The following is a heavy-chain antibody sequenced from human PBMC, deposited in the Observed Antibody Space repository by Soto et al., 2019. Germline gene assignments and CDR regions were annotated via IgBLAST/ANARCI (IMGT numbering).Heavy chain of an antibody. D-gene: IGHD4-17*01. V-gene: IGHV4-30-2*01. CDR3: ARGMTTVTTFDY. CDR2: IYHSGST. J-gene: IGHJ4*02. CDR1: GGSITSGGSS. Sequence: QLQLQESGSGLVKPSQTLSLTCPVSGGSITSGGSSWRWIRQPPGKGLECIGYIYHSGSTNYNPSLKSRVTISVDRSKNQFSLKLSSVTAADTAVYYCARGMTTVTTFDYWGQGTLVTVSS.